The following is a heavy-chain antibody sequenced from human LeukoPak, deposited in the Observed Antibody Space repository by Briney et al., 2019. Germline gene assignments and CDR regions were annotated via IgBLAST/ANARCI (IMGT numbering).Heavy chain of an antibody. CDR3: AKSGYSSSWSNAAVYNWFDP. D-gene: IGHD6-13*01. J-gene: IGHJ5*02. CDR2: IRYDGSNK. Sequence: GESLRLSCAASGFTFTTYWMTWVRQAPGKGLEWVAFIRYDGSNKYYADSVKGRFTISRDNSKNTLYLQMNSLRAEDTAVYYCAKSGYSSSWSNAAVYNWFDPWGQGTLVTVSS. V-gene: IGHV3-30*02. CDR1: GFTFTTYW.